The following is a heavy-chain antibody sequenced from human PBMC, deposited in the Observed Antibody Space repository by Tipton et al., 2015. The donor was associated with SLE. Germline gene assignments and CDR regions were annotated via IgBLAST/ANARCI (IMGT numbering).Heavy chain of an antibody. D-gene: IGHD1-7*01. CDR1: GDSISSSGHY. V-gene: IGHV4-39*07. J-gene: IGHJ3*02. CDR3: ARDSRTTAAAFDI. Sequence: TLSLTCTVSGDSISSSGHYWGWIRQPPGKGLEWIGKIYYSGSTYYNPSLKSRVTISVDTSKNQFSLKLSSVTAADTAVYYCARDSRTTAAAFDIWGQGTMVTVSS. CDR2: IYYSGST.